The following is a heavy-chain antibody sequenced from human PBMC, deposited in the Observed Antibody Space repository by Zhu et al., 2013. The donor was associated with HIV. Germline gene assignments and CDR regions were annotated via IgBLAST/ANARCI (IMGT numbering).Heavy chain of an antibody. Sequence: QVQLVQSGAEVKKPGASVKVSCKASGYTFTSYYMHWVRQAPGQGLEWMGIINPSGGSTSYAQKFQGRVTMTRDTSTSTVYMELSSLRSEDTAVYYCARDLTIYYDSPYGMDVWGQGTTVTVSS. D-gene: IGHD3-22*01. CDR3: ARDLTIYYDSPYGMDV. J-gene: IGHJ6*02. V-gene: IGHV1-46*01. CDR2: INPSGGST. CDR1: GYTFTSYY.